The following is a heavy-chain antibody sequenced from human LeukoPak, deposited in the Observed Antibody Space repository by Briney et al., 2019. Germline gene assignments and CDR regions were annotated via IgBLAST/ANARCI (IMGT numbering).Heavy chain of an antibody. CDR1: GFTVSSNY. CDR2: IYSGGST. V-gene: IGHV3-53*01. CDR3: AGSSSGYDKVFDY. J-gene: IGHJ4*02. D-gene: IGHD5-12*01. Sequence: GGSLRLSCAASGFTVSSNYMSWVRQAPGKGLEWVSVIYSGGSTYYADSVKGRFTISRDNSKNTLYLQMNSLRAEDTAVYYCAGSSSGYDKVFDYWGQGTLVTVSS.